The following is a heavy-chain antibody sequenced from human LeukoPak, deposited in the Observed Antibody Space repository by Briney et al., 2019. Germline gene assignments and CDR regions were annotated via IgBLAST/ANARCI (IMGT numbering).Heavy chain of an antibody. V-gene: IGHV3-30*03. D-gene: IGHD2-2*03. CDR2: ISHDGSNK. J-gene: IGHJ3*01. CDR1: GFTFSSYG. CDR3: ARWIDGFDV. Sequence: PGGSLRLSCAASGFTFSSYGVHWVRQAPGKGLEWVAVISHDGSNKYYADSVKGRFTISRDNSKKTLYLQMNSLRAEDTAVYYCARWIDGFDVWGQGTMVTVSS.